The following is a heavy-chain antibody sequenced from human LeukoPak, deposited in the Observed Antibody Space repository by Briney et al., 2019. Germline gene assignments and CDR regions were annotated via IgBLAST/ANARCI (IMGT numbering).Heavy chain of an antibody. CDR2: MKGTGET. J-gene: IGHJ4*02. V-gene: IGHV3-23*01. CDR1: GLSFTTFA. Sequence: GGSLRLSCAASGLSFTTFAMSWVRQGPARGLEWVSSMKGTGETFYADSVKGRFTLSRDSSRNTVHLQLNNLRVEDTAIYYCARASWVSTTDAARWGQGTLVTVSS. CDR3: ARASWVSTTDAAR. D-gene: IGHD1-14*01.